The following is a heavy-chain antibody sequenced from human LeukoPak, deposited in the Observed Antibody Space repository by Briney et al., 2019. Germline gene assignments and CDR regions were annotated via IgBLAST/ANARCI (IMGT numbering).Heavy chain of an antibody. J-gene: IGHJ6*02. CDR2: IIPIFGTA. V-gene: IGHV1-69*13. Sequence: ASVKVSCKASGGTFSSYAISWVRQAPGQGLEWMGGIIPIFGTANYAQKFQGRVTITADESTSTAYMELSSLRSEDTAVYYCARGYYVWGSYRLRRWYGMDVWGQGTTVTVSS. CDR1: GGTFSSYA. D-gene: IGHD3-16*02. CDR3: ARGYYVWGSYRLRRWYGMDV.